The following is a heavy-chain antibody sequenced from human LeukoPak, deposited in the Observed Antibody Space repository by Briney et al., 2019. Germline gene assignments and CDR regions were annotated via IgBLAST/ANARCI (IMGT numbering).Heavy chain of an antibody. CDR1: VFTFSSYA. V-gene: IGHV3-23*01. Sequence: GGSLTLSCAASVFTFSSYAMRWVRQAPGKGLEWVSAISGSGSTTYYADSVKGRFTISRDNSKSTLYLQMNSLRAEDTAVYYCAKVLRYIDPPGDWGQGTLVTVSS. J-gene: IGHJ4*02. CDR2: ISGSGSTT. D-gene: IGHD3-9*01. CDR3: AKVLRYIDPPGD.